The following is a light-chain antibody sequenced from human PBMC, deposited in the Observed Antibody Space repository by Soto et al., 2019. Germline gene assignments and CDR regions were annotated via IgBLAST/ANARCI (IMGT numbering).Light chain of an antibody. V-gene: IGLV2-8*01. CDR3: SSYAGSNRV. J-gene: IGLJ1*01. Sequence: QSALTQPPSASGSPGQSVTISCTGTSGDVGGYNYVSWYQQHAGKAPKLMIYEVSKRPSGVPDRFSGSKSGNTASLTVSGLEAEDEDDYYCSSYAGSNRVFGTGTKVTVL. CDR2: EVS. CDR1: SGDVGGYNY.